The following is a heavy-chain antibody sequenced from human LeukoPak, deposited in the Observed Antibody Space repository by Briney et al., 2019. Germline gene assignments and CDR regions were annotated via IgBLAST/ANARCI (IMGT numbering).Heavy chain of an antibody. Sequence: GGSLRLSCAASGFTFSSYSMNWVRQAPGKGLEWVSSISSSSSYIYYADSVKGRFTISRDNAKNSLYLQMNSLRAEDTAVYYCAKVGILAEYSSSWYDCWGQGTLVTVSS. D-gene: IGHD6-13*01. CDR2: ISSSSSYI. J-gene: IGHJ5*01. CDR3: AKVGILAEYSSSWYDC. CDR1: GFTFSSYS. V-gene: IGHV3-21*04.